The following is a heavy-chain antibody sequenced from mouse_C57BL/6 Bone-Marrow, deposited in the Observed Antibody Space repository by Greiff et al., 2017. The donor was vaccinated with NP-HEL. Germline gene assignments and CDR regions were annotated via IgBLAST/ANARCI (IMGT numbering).Heavy chain of an antibody. D-gene: IGHD1-1*01. CDR2: IYPGSGST. CDR3: ARGDDGSCLFDY. J-gene: IGHJ2*01. Sequence: QVQLQQPGAELVKPGASVKMSCKASGYTFTSYWITWVKQRPGQGLEWIGDIYPGSGSTNYNEKFKSKATLTVDTSSSTAYMQLSSLTSEDSAVYCCARGDDGSCLFDYWGQGTTLTVSS. V-gene: IGHV1-55*01. CDR1: GYTFTSYW.